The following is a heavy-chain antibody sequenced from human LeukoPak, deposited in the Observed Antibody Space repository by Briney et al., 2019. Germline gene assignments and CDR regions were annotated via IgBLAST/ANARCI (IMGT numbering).Heavy chain of an antibody. CDR1: GFTFDNYR. Sequence: GGSLRLSCAASGFTFDNYRMSWVRQAPGKGLEWVSAVNADGGNTYYADSVKGRFTISRDNSKSTLILQMNSLRVEDTALYYCTKRVKYGGTWDHFADWGQGTLVTVSS. CDR3: TKRVKYGGTWDHFAD. CDR2: VNADGGNT. D-gene: IGHD1-26*01. V-gene: IGHV3-23*01. J-gene: IGHJ4*02.